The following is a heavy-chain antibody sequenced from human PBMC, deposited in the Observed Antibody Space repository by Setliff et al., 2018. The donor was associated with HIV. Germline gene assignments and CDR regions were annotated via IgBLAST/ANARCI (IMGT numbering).Heavy chain of an antibody. V-gene: IGHV7-4-1*02. Sequence: GASVKVSCKASGYTFTTYAMNWLRQAPGEGLEWMGWININTGNPTYAQEFTGRFVFSVDTSVSTAYLEISGLKPEDTAVYYCARARWNDVSPLNYSDFWGRGTQVTVSS. CDR1: GYTFTTYA. D-gene: IGHD1-1*01. CDR2: ININTGNP. J-gene: IGHJ4*02. CDR3: ARARWNDVSPLNYSDF.